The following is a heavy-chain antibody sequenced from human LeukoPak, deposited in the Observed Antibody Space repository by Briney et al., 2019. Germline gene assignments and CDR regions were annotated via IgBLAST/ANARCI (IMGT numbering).Heavy chain of an antibody. CDR2: IYTGGTT. V-gene: IGHV3-53*01. D-gene: IGHD1-20*01. CDR3: ARGITGSINWFDP. J-gene: IGHJ5*02. CDR1: GFTVSSTY. Sequence: GGSLRLSCAASGFTVSSTYMSWLRQAPGKGLEWVSLIYTGGTTYYADSVKGRFTISRDNSENTLYLQMNSLRAEDTAVYYCARGITGSINWFDPWGQGTLVTVSS.